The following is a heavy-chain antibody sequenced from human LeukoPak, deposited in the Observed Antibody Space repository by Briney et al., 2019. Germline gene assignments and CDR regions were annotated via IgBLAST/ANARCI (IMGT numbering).Heavy chain of an antibody. CDR1: GFTFSSYA. V-gene: IGHV3-23*01. CDR3: AKDPRGSSSSVRYYYYYMDV. D-gene: IGHD6-6*01. CDR2: IRGSGGST. Sequence: GGSLRLSCAASGFTFSSYAMSWVRQAPGRGLEWVSAIRGSGGSTYYADSVKGRFTISRDNSKNTLYLQMNSLRAEDTAVYYCAKDPRGSSSSVRYYYYYMDVWGKGTTVTVSS. J-gene: IGHJ6*03.